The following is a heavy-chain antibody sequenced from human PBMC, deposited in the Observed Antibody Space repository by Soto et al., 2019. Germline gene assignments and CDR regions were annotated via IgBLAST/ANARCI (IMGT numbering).Heavy chain of an antibody. CDR2: IHTYNGHT. CDR3: ARDAQYSSRWHPIDF. CDR1: GYTFTEYG. V-gene: IGHV1-18*01. Sequence: QVQLVQSGAEVKKPGASVKVYCKASGYTFTEYGISWVRQAPGQGLEWMGWIHTYNGHTNYAQKVQGRVTMTTDTSTSTAYMELRSLRPDDTAVYYCARDAQYSSRWHPIDFWGQGTLVTVSS. D-gene: IGHD6-13*01. J-gene: IGHJ4*02.